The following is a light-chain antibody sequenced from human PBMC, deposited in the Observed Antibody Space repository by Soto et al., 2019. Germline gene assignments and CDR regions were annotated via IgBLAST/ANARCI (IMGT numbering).Light chain of an antibody. CDR1: QSISSW. CDR3: KHHAPLSWT. J-gene: IGKJ1*01. V-gene: IGKV1-5*01. CDR2: AAS. Sequence: GDRRTMTCRDSQSISSWLAWYQQKPGQAPKLLISAASNLESGVPSRFSGSGSGTELTLTCGLVMPAELASRSMKHHAPLSWTFPRGTKVDIK.